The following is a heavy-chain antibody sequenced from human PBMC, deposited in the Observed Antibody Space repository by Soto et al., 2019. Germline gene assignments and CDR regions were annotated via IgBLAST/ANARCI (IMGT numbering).Heavy chain of an antibody. Sequence: GASLKISCKGSGYRFPSYWIGWVRQMPGKGLEWMGIIYPGDSDTRYSPSFQGQVTISADKSISTAYLQWSSLKASDTATYYCAVGEAYDSSGYVDDWGQGTLVTVSS. CDR1: GYRFPSYW. CDR2: IYPGDSDT. J-gene: IGHJ4*02. D-gene: IGHD3-22*01. CDR3: AVGEAYDSSGYVDD. V-gene: IGHV5-51*01.